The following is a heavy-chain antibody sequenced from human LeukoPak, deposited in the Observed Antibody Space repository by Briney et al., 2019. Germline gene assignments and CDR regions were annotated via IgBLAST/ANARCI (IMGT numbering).Heavy chain of an antibody. CDR3: AREPRLKRWFEY. CDR1: GFTLSDNW. J-gene: IGHJ4*02. CDR2: IKQDGSEK. V-gene: IGHV3-7*01. Sequence: GGCLRLSCEASGFTLSDNWMSWVRQAPGKGREWVANIKQDGSEKYYVDSVRGRFTIYRDNAKNTLYLQMNSLRTDDTAVYFSAREPRLKRWFEYWRQGTLVSVSS. D-gene: IGHD5-24*01.